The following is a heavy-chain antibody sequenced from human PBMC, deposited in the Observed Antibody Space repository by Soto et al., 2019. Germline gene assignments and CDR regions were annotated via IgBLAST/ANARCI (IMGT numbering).Heavy chain of an antibody. J-gene: IGHJ6*02. CDR3: ARAEHYGSGSYIYYYGMDV. Sequence: ASVKVSCKASGYTFTGYYMHWLRQAPGQGLEWMGWINPNSGGTNYAQKFQGRVTMTRDTSISTAYMELSRLRSDDTAVYYCARAEHYGSGSYIYYYGMDVWGQGTTVTVSS. CDR1: GYTFTGYY. V-gene: IGHV1-2*02. D-gene: IGHD3-10*01. CDR2: INPNSGGT.